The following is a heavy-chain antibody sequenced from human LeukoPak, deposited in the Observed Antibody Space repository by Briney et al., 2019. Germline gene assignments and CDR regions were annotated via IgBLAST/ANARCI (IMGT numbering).Heavy chain of an antibody. Sequence: GASVKVSFKSSGYTFTDYYMHWVRQAPGQGLEWMGWINPNSGGTNYAQKFQGRVTITRDTSISTVYMELSRLRSDDTAVYYCARDQTWGYYMDVWGKGTTVTVSS. J-gene: IGHJ6*03. CDR1: GYTFTDYY. D-gene: IGHD1-26*01. V-gene: IGHV1-2*02. CDR2: INPNSGGT. CDR3: ARDQTWGYYMDV.